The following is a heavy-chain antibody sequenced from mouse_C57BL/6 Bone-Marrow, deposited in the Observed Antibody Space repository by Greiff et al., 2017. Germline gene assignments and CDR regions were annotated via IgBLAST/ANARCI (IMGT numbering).Heavy chain of an antibody. V-gene: IGHV2-5*01. J-gene: IGHJ1*03. Sequence: QVQLKESGPGLVQPSQSLSITCTVSGFSLTSYGVHWVRQSPGKGLEWLGVIWRGGSTDYNAAIMSRLSITKDNSKSQVFFKMNSLQADDTAIYNCAKESSRYFDVWGTGTTVTVSS. D-gene: IGHD1-1*01. CDR1: GFSLTSYG. CDR3: AKESSRYFDV. CDR2: IWRGGST.